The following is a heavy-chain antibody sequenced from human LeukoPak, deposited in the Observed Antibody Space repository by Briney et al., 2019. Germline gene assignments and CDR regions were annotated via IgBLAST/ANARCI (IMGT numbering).Heavy chain of an antibody. CDR2: ISSSSSYI. CDR1: GFTFSSYS. D-gene: IGHD4-17*01. CDR3: ARDGTTQDAFDI. Sequence: PGGSLRLSCAASGFTFSSYSMNWVRQAAGKGLEWVSSISSSSSYIYYADSVKGRFTISRDNAKNSLYLQMNSLRAEDTAVYYCARDGTTQDAFDIWGQGTMVTVSS. J-gene: IGHJ3*02. V-gene: IGHV3-21*01.